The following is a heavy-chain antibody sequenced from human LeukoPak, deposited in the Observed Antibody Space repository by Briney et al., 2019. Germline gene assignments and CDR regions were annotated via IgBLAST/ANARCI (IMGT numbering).Heavy chain of an antibody. Sequence: GASVKVSCKASGGTFSSYAISWVRQAPGQGLEWMGGIIPIFGTANYAQKFQGRVTITTDESTSTAYMGLSSLRSEDTAVYYCARDRIAARVGEFDYWGQGTLVTVSS. CDR2: IIPIFGTA. CDR1: GGTFSSYA. V-gene: IGHV1-69*05. J-gene: IGHJ4*02. D-gene: IGHD6-6*01. CDR3: ARDRIAARVGEFDY.